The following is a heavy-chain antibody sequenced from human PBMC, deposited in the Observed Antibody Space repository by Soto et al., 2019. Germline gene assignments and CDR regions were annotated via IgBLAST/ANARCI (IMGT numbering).Heavy chain of an antibody. CDR3: ARLGAYYQSIDP. J-gene: IGHJ5*02. CDR1: GGSISSGGYS. CDR2: IYHSGST. D-gene: IGHD2-21*01. V-gene: IGHV4-30-2*01. Sequence: SETLSLTCAVSGGSISSGGYSWSWIRQPPGKGLEWIGYIYHSGSTYYNPSLKSRVTISVDRSKNQFSLKLSSVTAADTAVYYCARLGAYYQSIDPWGQGTVVTVSS.